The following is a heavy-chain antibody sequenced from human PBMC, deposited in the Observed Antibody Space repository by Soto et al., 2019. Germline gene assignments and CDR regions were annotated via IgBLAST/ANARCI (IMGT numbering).Heavy chain of an antibody. J-gene: IGHJ6*02. CDR3: ARHDCISSSCYYYYYYGMDV. CDR2: IIPIFDTA. CDR1: EYTFTRSA. D-gene: IGHD2-2*01. Sequence: SVKVSCKASEYTFTRSAMHWVRQAPGQGLEWMGGIIPIFDTANYAQKFQGRVTITADESTSTAYMELSSLRSEDTAVYYCARHDCISSSCYYYYYYGMDVWGQGTTVTVSS. V-gene: IGHV1-69*13.